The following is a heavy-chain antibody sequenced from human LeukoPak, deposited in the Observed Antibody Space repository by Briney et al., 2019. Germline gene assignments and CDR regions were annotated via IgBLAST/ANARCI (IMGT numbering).Heavy chain of an antibody. CDR3: ARVLGGYSGYDYHDY. CDR2: IYYSGST. V-gene: IGHV4-31*03. J-gene: IGHJ4*02. D-gene: IGHD5-12*01. CDR1: GGSISSGGYY. Sequence: MPSETLSLTCTVSGGSISSGGYYWSWIRQHPGKGLEWIGYIYYSGSTYYNPSLKSRVTISVDTSKNQFSLKLSSVTAADTAVYYCARVLGGYSGYDYHDYWGQGTLVTVSS.